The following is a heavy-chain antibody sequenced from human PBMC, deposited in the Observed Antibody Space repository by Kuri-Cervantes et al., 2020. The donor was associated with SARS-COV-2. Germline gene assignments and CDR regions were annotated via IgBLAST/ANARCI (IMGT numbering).Heavy chain of an antibody. Sequence: SETLSLTCTVSGDSFGSSSYYWDWIRQPPGKGLEWIGSIYYTGSTSHNAALKSRVTISLDTSKNQFSLKVRSVTAADTAVYFCARSLIASAVPGDHWGQGTLVTVSS. CDR3: ARSLIASAVPGDH. CDR1: GDSFGSSSYY. V-gene: IGHV4-39*01. D-gene: IGHD3-16*01. J-gene: IGHJ4*02. CDR2: IYYTGST.